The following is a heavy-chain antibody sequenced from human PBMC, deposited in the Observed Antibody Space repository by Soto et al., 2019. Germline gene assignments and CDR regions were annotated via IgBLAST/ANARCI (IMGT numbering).Heavy chain of an antibody. J-gene: IGHJ4*02. V-gene: IGHV3-9*01. CDR2: ISWNGESI. Sequence: EVQLVESGGGLVQPGRSLRLSCAASGFSFGDYAMHWVRQVPGKGLEWVSSISWNGESIGYADSVKGRFTISRDNGKKSVYLQMNSLRGEDTALYYCAKDVGSSGWYDGFDSWGQGTLVTVSA. CDR3: AKDVGSSGWYDGFDS. D-gene: IGHD6-19*01. CDR1: GFSFGDYA.